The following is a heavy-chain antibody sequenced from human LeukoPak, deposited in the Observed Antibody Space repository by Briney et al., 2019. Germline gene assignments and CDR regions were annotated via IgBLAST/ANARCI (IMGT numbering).Heavy chain of an antibody. CDR3: ASAVRNYDFWSGYYILDI. Sequence: ASVKVSCKASGYTFTSYYMHWVRQAPGQGLEWMGIINPSGGSTSYAQKFQGRVTITADKSTSTAYMELSSLRSEDTAVYYCASAVRNYDFWSGYYILDIWGQGTMVTVSS. J-gene: IGHJ3*02. CDR1: GYTFTSYY. D-gene: IGHD3-3*01. CDR2: INPSGGST. V-gene: IGHV1-46*01.